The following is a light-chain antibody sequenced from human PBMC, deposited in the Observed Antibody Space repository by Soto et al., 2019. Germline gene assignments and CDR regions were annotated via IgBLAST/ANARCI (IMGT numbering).Light chain of an antibody. J-gene: IGLJ1*01. CDR2: DVS. CDR1: SSDVGGYNY. V-gene: IGLV2-11*01. CDR3: CSYAGSYASYV. Sequence: QSALTQPLSVSGSPGQSVTISCTGTSSDVGGYNYVSWYQQHPGKSPQLMIYDVSKRPSGVPDRFSGSKSVNTASLTISGLQAEDEADYDCCSYAGSYASYVFGTGTKVTVL.